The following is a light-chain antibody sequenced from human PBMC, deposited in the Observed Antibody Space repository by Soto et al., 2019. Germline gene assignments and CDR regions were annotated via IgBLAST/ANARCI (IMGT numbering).Light chain of an antibody. V-gene: IGLV1-40*01. Sequence: QSVLTQPPSLSGAPGQRFTISCTGSSPNIGAGHDVHWYQHLPGTAPKLLIYVYSNRPSGVPDRFSGSKSGTSASLAITGLQAEDEADYYCQSYDSSLSASVFGGGTKVTVL. CDR2: VYS. CDR3: QSYDSSLSASV. CDR1: SPNIGAGHD. J-gene: IGLJ2*01.